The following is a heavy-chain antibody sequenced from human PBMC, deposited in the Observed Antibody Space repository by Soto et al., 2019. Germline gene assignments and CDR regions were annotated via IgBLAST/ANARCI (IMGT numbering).Heavy chain of an antibody. Sequence: EVQLVESGGGLVKPGGSLRLSCAASGFTFSNAWMSWVRQAPGKGLEWVGRIKSKTDGGTTDYAAPVKGRFTISRDDSKNTLSLQMNSVKTEDTAVYYCTTDLHDYGDYALAQWGQGTLVTVSS. CDR1: GFTFSNAW. CDR2: IKSKTDGGTT. J-gene: IGHJ4*02. D-gene: IGHD4-17*01. CDR3: TTDLHDYGDYALAQ. V-gene: IGHV3-15*01.